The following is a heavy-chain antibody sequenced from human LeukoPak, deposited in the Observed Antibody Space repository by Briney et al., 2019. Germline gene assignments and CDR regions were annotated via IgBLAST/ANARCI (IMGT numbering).Heavy chain of an antibody. J-gene: IGHJ6*02. V-gene: IGHV3-30-3*01. CDR2: ISYDGSNK. CDR1: GFTFSSYA. Sequence: PGGSLRLSCAASGFTFSSYAMHWVRQAPGKGLEWAAVISYDGSNKYYADSVEGRFTISRDNAKNTLFLQMNSLRAEDTAVYYCARETQQHYSVGGMDVWGQGTTVTVSS. CDR3: ARETQQHYSVGGMDV. D-gene: IGHD3-10*01.